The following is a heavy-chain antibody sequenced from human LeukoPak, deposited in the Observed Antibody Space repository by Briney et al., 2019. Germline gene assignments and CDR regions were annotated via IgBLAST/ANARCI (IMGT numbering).Heavy chain of an antibody. D-gene: IGHD3-3*01. CDR2: ISGSGGST. CDR1: GFTFSSYW. CDR3: AKAYYDFWSGYPYYYYGMDV. J-gene: IGHJ6*02. V-gene: IGHV3-23*01. Sequence: GGSLRLSCAASGFTFSSYWMSWVRQAPGKGLEWVSAISGSGGSTYYADSVKGRFTISRDNSKNTLYLQMNSLRAEDTAVYYCAKAYYDFWSGYPYYYYGMDVWGQGTTVTVSS.